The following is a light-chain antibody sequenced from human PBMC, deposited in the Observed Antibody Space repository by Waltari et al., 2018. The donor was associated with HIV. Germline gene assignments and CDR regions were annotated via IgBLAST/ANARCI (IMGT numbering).Light chain of an antibody. CDR1: QSISSY. Sequence: DIQMTQSPSSLSASVGDRVTITCRASQSISSYLNWYQQKPGKAPKLLIYAASSLQSGVPSRFSGSGSGTDFTLTISSLQPEDFATYYCQQSYSTLFTFGPVTKVDIK. CDR2: AAS. CDR3: QQSYSTLFT. J-gene: IGKJ3*01. V-gene: IGKV1-39*01.